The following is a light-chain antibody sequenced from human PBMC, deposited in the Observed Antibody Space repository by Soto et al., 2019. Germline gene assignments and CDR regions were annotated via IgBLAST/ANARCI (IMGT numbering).Light chain of an antibody. Sequence: VMTESPDTLSASPGERVSLSCRASQSVNHNLAWYQQKPGQAPRLLIFDKSSRAPGVPDRFSGSGSGTDFTLTISRLEPEDFAVYYCQQYGSSPRWTFGQGTKVDIK. J-gene: IGKJ1*01. CDR1: QSVNHN. V-gene: IGKV3-20*01. CDR3: QQYGSSPRWT. CDR2: DKS.